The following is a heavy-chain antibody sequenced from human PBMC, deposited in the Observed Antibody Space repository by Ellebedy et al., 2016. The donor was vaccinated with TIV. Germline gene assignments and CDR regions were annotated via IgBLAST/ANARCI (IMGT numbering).Heavy chain of an antibody. CDR2: INPSGGST. D-gene: IGHD1-26*01. V-gene: IGHV1-46*01. J-gene: IGHJ6*02. CDR1: GYNFTSYY. Sequence: ASVKVSCXASGYNFTSYYMHWVRHAPGQGLEWMGIINPSGGSTNYAQKFQGRVTMTRDTSTSTVYMELSSLRSEDTAVYYCARRSGLYYYGMDVWGQGTTVTVSS. CDR3: ARRSGLYYYGMDV.